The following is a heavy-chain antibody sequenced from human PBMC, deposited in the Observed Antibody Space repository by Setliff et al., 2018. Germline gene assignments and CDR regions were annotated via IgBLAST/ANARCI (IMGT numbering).Heavy chain of an antibody. CDR2: IFTRGST. V-gene: IGHV4-61*09. D-gene: IGHD3-10*01. Sequence: PSETLSLTCTVSGGSISSGSYYWNWIRQPAGKALEWIGHIFTRGSTNYNPSLKSRVTISFNTSKNQISLKLSSVTPADTAVYYCARGSEFYYVLGTIDSWGQGTLVTVSS. J-gene: IGHJ4*02. CDR3: ARGSEFYYVLGTIDS. CDR1: GGSISSGSYY.